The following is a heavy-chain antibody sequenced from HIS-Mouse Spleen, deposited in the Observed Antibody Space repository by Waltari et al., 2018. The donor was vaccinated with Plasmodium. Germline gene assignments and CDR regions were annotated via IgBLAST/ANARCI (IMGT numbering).Heavy chain of an antibody. CDR3: ARGDTGYSSSWYPYDAFDI. CDR2: INPSGGST. D-gene: IGHD6-13*01. Sequence: QAPGQGLEWMGIINPSGGSTSYAQKFQGRVTMTRDTSTSTVYMELSSLRSEDTAVYYCARGDTGYSSSWYPYDAFDIWGQGTMVTVSS. J-gene: IGHJ3*02. V-gene: IGHV1-46*03.